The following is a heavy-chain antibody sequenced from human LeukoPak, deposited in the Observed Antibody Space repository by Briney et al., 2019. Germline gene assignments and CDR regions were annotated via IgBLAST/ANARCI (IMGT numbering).Heavy chain of an antibody. D-gene: IGHD3-10*01. J-gene: IGHJ6*03. Sequence: GASVKVSCKASGGTFSSYAISWVRQAPGQGLEWMGGIIPIFGTANYAQKFQGRVTITADESTSTAYMELSSLRSEDTAVYHCARIYYPNASWGYYMDVWGKGTTVTVSS. CDR2: IIPIFGTA. CDR3: ARIYYPNASWGYYMDV. V-gene: IGHV1-69*13. CDR1: GGTFSSYA.